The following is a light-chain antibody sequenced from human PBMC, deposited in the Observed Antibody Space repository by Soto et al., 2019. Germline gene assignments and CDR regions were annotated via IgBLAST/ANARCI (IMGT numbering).Light chain of an antibody. V-gene: IGKV3-20*01. CDR2: GAS. J-gene: IGKJ3*01. CDR3: QYGNSPLFT. CDR1: QSISRSN. Sequence: EIVLAQSPGTLSLSPGERATLSCRASQSISRSNLAWYQQTPGQAPRLLIYGASSRAAGIPDRFSGSGSGTDFTLTISRLEPEDFAVYYCQYGNSPLFTFGPGTTMDMK.